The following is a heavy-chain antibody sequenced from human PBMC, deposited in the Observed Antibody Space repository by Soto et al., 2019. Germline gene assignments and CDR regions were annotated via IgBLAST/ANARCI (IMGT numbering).Heavy chain of an antibody. D-gene: IGHD4-17*01. CDR1: GYTFTSYG. J-gene: IGHJ6*02. V-gene: IGHV1-18*01. Sequence: QVQLVQSGAEVKKPGASVKVSCKASGYTFTSYGISWVRQAPGQGLEWMGWISAYNGNTNYAQKLQGRVTMTTDTSTSTAYIELRSLQSDDTAVHYSASTNGPKPYYYYGIDVCGQGTTVTVSS. CDR3: ASTNGPKPYYYYGIDV. CDR2: ISAYNGNT.